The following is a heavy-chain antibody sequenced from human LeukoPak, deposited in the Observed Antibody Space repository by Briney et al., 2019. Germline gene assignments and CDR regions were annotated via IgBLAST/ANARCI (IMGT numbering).Heavy chain of an antibody. V-gene: IGHV4-59*02. CDR2: IYHSGTT. CDR1: GGSVNDYY. CDR3: ARDNRRGYDSSGYDY. D-gene: IGHD3-22*01. Sequence: SETLSLTCAVSGGSVNDYYWSWIRQPPGRGLEWIGYIYHSGTTNFNPSLRSRVTVSIDTSKNQFSLRLSSVTAADTAVYYCARDNRRGYDSSGYDYWGQGTLVTVSS. J-gene: IGHJ4*02.